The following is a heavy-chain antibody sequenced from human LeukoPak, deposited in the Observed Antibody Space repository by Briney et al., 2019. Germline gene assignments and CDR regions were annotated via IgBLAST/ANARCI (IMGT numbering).Heavy chain of an antibody. J-gene: IGHJ4*02. CDR3: ARTGLSSSGYYSFDS. CDR2: INSDGSST. Sequence: GGSLRLSCAASGFTFNSYWIHWVRQAPGKGPVWVSRINSDGSSTNYADSVKGRFTISRDNAKNTLYLQMNSLRAEDTAVYYCARTGLSSSGYYSFDSWGQGTLVTVSS. D-gene: IGHD3-22*01. CDR1: GFTFNSYW. V-gene: IGHV3-74*01.